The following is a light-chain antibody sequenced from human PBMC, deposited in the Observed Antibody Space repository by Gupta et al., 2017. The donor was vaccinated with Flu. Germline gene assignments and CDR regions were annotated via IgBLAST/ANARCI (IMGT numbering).Light chain of an antibody. CDR1: SSDVGGYNY. CDR2: EVS. CDR3: SSDTSSSTHA. J-gene: IGLJ2*01. V-gene: IGLV2-14*01. Sequence: QSALTQPASVSGPPGQSITISCTGTSSDVGGYNYVSWYQQHPGKAPKLMIYEVSNRPSGVANRFSGSKSGNTASLTISGLQAEDEADYYCSSDTSSSTHAFGGGTKLTVL.